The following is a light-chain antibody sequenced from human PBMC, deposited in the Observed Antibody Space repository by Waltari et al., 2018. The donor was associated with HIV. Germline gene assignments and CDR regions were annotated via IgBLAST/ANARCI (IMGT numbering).Light chain of an antibody. J-gene: IGKJ5*01. CDR1: QDIHLA. Sequence: AIQLTQFPSSLSASVGDRVSFTCRASQDIHLALAWYQQKPGKSPRTLIYDSSTSKGGVPPRFSGSASGTDFTLTIASLQPEDFAIYYCQQYSAYPLTFGQGTRLEIK. V-gene: IGKV1-13*02. CDR3: QQYSAYPLT. CDR2: DSS.